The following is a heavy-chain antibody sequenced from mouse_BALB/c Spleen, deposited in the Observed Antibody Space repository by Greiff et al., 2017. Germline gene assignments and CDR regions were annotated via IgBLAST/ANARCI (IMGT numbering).Heavy chain of an antibody. D-gene: IGHD2-1*01. J-gene: IGHJ4*01. CDR2: IDPANGNT. Sequence: EVQLVESGAELVKPGASVKLSCTASGFNIKDTYMHWVKQRPEQGLEWIGRIDPANGNTKYDPKFQGKATITADTSSNTAYLQLSSLTSEDTAVYYCASGNYGLMDYWGQGTSVTVSS. CDR1: GFNIKDTY. CDR3: ASGNYGLMDY. V-gene: IGHV14-3*02.